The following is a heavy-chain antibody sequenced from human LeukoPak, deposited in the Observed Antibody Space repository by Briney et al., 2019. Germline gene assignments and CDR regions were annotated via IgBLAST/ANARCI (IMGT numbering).Heavy chain of an antibody. CDR2: MYYSGSI. CDR3: ARHYGP. CDR1: GASLSSYY. D-gene: IGHD3-10*01. Sequence: PSETLSLTCTVSGASLSSYYWSWIRQPPGKGLEWIVSMYYSGSIYYNPSLKSRVTISVDTSKNQFSLKLNSVTAADTAVYYCARHYGPWGQGTLVTVSS. V-gene: IGHV4-39*01. J-gene: IGHJ5*02.